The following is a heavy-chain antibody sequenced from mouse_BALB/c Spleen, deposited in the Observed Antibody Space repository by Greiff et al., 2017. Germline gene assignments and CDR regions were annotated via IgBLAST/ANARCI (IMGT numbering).Heavy chain of an antibody. Sequence: QLQQSGAELVRPGTSVKVSCKASGYAFTNYLIEWVKQKPGQGLEWIGWIYPGSGNTKYNEKFKGKATLTVDTSSSTAYMQLSSLTSEDTAVYFCARRGDLFRYFDYWGQGTTLTVSS. D-gene: IGHD1-1*01. CDR1: GYAFTNYL. V-gene: IGHV1-84*02. J-gene: IGHJ2*01. CDR2: IYPGSGNT. CDR3: ARRGDLFRYFDY.